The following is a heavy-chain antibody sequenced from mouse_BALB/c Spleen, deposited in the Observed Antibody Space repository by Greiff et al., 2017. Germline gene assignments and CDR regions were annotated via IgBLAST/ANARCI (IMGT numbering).Heavy chain of an antibody. D-gene: IGHD2-1*01. CDR1: GYSITSDYA. CDR3: ARCYYGNYYAMDY. J-gene: IGHJ4*01. CDR2: ISYSGST. V-gene: IGHV3-2*02. Sequence: EVQLQESGPGLVKPSQSLSLTCTVTGYSITSDYAWNWIRQFPGNKLEWMGYISYSGSTSYNPSLKSRISITRDTSKNQFFLQLNSVTTEDTATYYCARCYYGNYYAMDYWGQGTSVTVSS.